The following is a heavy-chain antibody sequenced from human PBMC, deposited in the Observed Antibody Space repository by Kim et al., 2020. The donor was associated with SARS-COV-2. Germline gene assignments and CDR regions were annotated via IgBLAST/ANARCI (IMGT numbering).Heavy chain of an antibody. CDR3: AKVLVVPAAIDYYYYYGMDV. D-gene: IGHD2-2*02. J-gene: IGHJ6*02. V-gene: IGHV3-30*02. Sequence: RFTIARDNSKNTLYLQMDSLRAEDTAVYYCAKVLVVPAAIDYYYYYGMDVWGQGTTVTVSS.